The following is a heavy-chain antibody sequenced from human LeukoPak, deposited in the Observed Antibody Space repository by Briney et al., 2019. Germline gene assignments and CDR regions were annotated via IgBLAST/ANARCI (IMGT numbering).Heavy chain of an antibody. V-gene: IGHV1-2*04. CDR3: AVGAIHDYYGMDV. J-gene: IGHJ6*02. Sequence: ASVKVSCKVSGYILTELSMHWVRQAPGQGLEWMGWINPNSGGTNYAQKFQGWVTMTRDTSISTAYMELSRLRSDDTAVYYCAVGAIHDYYGMDVWGQGTTVTVSS. CDR1: GYILTELS. D-gene: IGHD1-26*01. CDR2: INPNSGGT.